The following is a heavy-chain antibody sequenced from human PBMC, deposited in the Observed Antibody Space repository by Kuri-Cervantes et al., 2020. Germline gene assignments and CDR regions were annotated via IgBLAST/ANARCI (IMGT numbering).Heavy chain of an antibody. J-gene: IGHJ6*01. V-gene: IGHV3-66*02. CDR2: IYSVGRT. CDR3: ARDSPAGTGSYYGSYYYGKDV. Sequence: GGSLRLSCTASGFTVSGNYMSWVRQAPGKGLEWVSIIYSVGRTYYADSVKGRFTISRDNSKNTLYLQMDSLEVEDTAVYYCARDSPAGTGSYYGSYYYGKDVWGQGTTVTVSS. D-gene: IGHD3-10*01. CDR1: GFTVSGNY.